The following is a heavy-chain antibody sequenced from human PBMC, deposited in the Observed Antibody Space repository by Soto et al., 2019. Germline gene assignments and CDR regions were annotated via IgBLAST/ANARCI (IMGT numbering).Heavy chain of an antibody. V-gene: IGHV4-34*01. D-gene: IGHD6-6*01. Sequence: SDTLSPTSLTSGMPFSDPSPSWIPQPPGKGLEWIGEINHSGSTNYNPSLKSRVTISVDTSKNQFSLKLSSVTAADTAVYYCARTSRFDYWGRGTLVTVSS. J-gene: IGHJ4*02. CDR1: GMPFSDPS. CDR2: INHSGST. CDR3: ARTSRFDY.